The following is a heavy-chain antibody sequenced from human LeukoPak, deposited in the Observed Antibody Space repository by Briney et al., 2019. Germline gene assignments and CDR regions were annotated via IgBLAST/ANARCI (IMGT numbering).Heavy chain of an antibody. CDR3: ARAIAAAGTDRERKNYFDY. V-gene: IGHV4-38-2*02. CDR1: GYSISSGYY. CDR2: INHSGST. D-gene: IGHD6-13*01. Sequence: PSETLSLTCTVSGYSISSGYYWGWIRQPPGKGLEWIGSINHSGSTNYNPSLKSRVTISVDTSKNQFSLKLSSVTAADTAVYYCARAIAAAGTDRERKNYFDYWGQGTLVTVSS. J-gene: IGHJ4*02.